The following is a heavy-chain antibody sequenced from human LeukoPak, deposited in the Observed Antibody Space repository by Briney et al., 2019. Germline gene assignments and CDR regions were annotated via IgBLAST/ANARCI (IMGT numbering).Heavy chain of an antibody. V-gene: IGHV1-69*13. CDR2: IIPSFGTA. Sequence: SVKVSCKASGGTFSSYGISWVRQAPGQGLEWMGGIIPSFGTANYAQKFQGKVTIAADESTSTAYMELSSLRSEDTAVYYCARLSTGGYYYGSGFDYWGQGTLVTVSS. CDR1: GGTFSSYG. J-gene: IGHJ4*02. D-gene: IGHD3-10*01. CDR3: ARLSTGGYYYGSGFDY.